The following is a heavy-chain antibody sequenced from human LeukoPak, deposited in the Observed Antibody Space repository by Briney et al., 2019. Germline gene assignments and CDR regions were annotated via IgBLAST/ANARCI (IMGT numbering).Heavy chain of an antibody. J-gene: IGHJ3*02. CDR1: GYTFTSYY. Sequence: ASVKVSCKASGYTFTSYYMHWVRQAPGQGLEWMGIINPSGGSTSYAQKFQGRVTMTRDMSTSTVYMELSSLRSEDTAVYYCAKSPVAGVYAFDIWGQGTMVTVSS. D-gene: IGHD6-19*01. CDR3: AKSPVAGVYAFDI. CDR2: INPSGGST. V-gene: IGHV1-46*01.